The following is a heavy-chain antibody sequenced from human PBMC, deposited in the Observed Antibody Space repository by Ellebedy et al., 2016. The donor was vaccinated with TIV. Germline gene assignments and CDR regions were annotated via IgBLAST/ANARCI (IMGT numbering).Heavy chain of an antibody. CDR2: IYYTGST. J-gene: IGHJ4*02. CDR3: ARVLGATNPKFDY. D-gene: IGHD1-26*01. CDR1: GASISSYY. V-gene: IGHV4-59*01. Sequence: MPSETLSLTCTVSGASISSYYWSWIRQPPGKGLEWIGYIYYTGSTNYNPSLKSRVAISVDTSKNPFSLKLSCVSTAGTAVYYCARVLGATNPKFDYWGQGTLVPVSS.